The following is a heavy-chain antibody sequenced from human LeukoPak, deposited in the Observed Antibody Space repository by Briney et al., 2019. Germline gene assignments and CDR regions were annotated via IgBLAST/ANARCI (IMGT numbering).Heavy chain of an antibody. CDR2: ISPYSDNT. D-gene: IGHD6-13*01. V-gene: IGHV1-18*01. CDR3: AGGGPFSIAAARVYYFDY. Sequence: ASVTVSCKASDYTFTSYGISWVRQAPGQGLEWMGWISPYSDNTNYAQNLQGRVTMTTDTSTSTAYMELRSLTSDDTAMYYCAGGGPFSIAAARVYYFDYWGQGTLVTVSS. J-gene: IGHJ4*02. CDR1: DYTFTSYG.